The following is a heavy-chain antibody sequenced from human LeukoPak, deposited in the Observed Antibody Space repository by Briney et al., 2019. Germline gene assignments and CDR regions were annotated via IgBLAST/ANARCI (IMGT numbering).Heavy chain of an antibody. Sequence: GGSLRLSCAGSGFTFSSYSMNWVRQAPGKGLEWVSCISSSSSYIYYADSVKGRFTISRDNSKNTLYLQVSSLTVDDTAVYYCARDFGYWGQGTLVTVSS. CDR1: GFTFSSYS. V-gene: IGHV3-21*01. CDR2: ISSSSSYI. CDR3: ARDFGY. J-gene: IGHJ4*02.